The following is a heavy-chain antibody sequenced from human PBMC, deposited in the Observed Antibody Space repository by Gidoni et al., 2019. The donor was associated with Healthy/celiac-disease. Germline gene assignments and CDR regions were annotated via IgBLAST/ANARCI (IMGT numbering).Heavy chain of an antibody. Sequence: QVQLQQWGAGLLKPSETLSLTCAVYGGSFSGYYWSWIRQPPGKGLEWIGEINHSGSTNYNPSLKSRVTISVDTSKNQFSLKLSSVTAADTAVYYCARGRLAARQRYFQHWGQGTLVTVSS. J-gene: IGHJ1*01. D-gene: IGHD6-6*01. V-gene: IGHV4-34*01. CDR1: GGSFSGYY. CDR3: ARGRLAARQRYFQH. CDR2: INHSGST.